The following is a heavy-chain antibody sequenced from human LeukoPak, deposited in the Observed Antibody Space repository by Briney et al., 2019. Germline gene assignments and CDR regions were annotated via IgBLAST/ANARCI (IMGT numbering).Heavy chain of an antibody. V-gene: IGHV4-34*01. CDR2: INHSGST. D-gene: IGHD6-13*01. CDR3: ARAAPSGIAAAGTNFDY. CDR1: GGSVSGYY. Sequence: SVTLSLTCAVYGGSVSGYYWSWIRQPPGKGLEWIGEINHSGSTNDNPSLKSRVTISVDTSKNQFSLKLSSVTAADTAVYYCARAAPSGIAAAGTNFDYWGQGTLVTVSS. J-gene: IGHJ4*02.